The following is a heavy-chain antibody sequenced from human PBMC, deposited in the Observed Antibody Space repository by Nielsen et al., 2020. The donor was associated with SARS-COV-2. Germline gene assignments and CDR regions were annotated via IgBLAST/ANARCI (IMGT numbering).Heavy chain of an antibody. CDR2: MNPNSGNT. D-gene: IGHD5-18*01. CDR1: GYIFSSYG. J-gene: IGHJ6*02. V-gene: IGHV1-8*02. Sequence: ASVKVSCKAFGYIFSSYGINWVRQATGQGLEWMGWMNPNSGNTGYAQKFQGRVTMTRNTSISTAYMELSSLRSEDTAVYYCARWGNTAMVDYYYYGMDVWGQGTTVTVSS. CDR3: ARWGNTAMVDYYYYGMDV.